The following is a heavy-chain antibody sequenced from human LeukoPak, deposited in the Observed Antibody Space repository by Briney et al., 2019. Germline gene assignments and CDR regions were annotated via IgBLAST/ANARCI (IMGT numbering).Heavy chain of an antibody. Sequence: SETLSHTRSVSGGSIRNFSWSWIWQPAGKGLEWIGRIYTSGSIDYKPSLRSPVTISVDTSRNQFSLKLTSVTAADTAVYYCVRESKTYDRSGYYHDYWGQGTLVTVSS. V-gene: IGHV4-4*07. CDR2: IYTSGSI. J-gene: IGHJ4*02. CDR3: VRESKTYDRSGYYHDY. CDR1: GGSIRNFS. D-gene: IGHD3-22*01.